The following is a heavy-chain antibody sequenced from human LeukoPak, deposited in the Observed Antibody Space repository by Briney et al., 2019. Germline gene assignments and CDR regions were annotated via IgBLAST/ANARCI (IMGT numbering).Heavy chain of an antibody. CDR3: ARGGKQQLVQYYFDY. Sequence: GASVKVSCKASGYTFTSYYMHWVRQAPGQGLEWMGIINPSGGSTSYAQKFQGRVTMTRDTSTSTVYMELSSLRSEDTAVYYCARGGKQQLVQYYFDYWGQGPWSPSPQ. D-gene: IGHD6-13*01. CDR1: GYTFTSYY. CDR2: INPSGGST. V-gene: IGHV1-46*01. J-gene: IGHJ4*02.